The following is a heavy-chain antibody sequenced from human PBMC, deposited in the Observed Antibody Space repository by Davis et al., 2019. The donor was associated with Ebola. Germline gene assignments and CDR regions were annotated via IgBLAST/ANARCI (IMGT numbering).Heavy chain of an antibody. CDR3: TREIVATMTGSFDL. CDR1: GFNFREYA. D-gene: IGHD2-21*01. V-gene: IGHV3-30*04. J-gene: IGHJ3*01. CDR2: ISYAGENK. Sequence: PGGSLRLSCVASGFNFREYAMHWVRQAPGKGLEWVAVISYAGENKYYGDSVKGRFTISRDDAKDTLFLQMTSLGVEDTAVYYCTREIVATMTGSFDLWGQGTVVTVSS.